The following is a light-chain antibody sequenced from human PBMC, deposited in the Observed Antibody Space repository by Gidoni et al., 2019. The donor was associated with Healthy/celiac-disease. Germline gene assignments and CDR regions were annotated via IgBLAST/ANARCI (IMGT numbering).Light chain of an antibody. CDR2: DAS. CDR3: QQRSNWPPGIT. V-gene: IGKV3-11*01. CDR1: QSVSSY. J-gene: IGKJ5*01. Sequence: DIVLTQSPATLSLSPGERATLSCRASQSVSSYFAWYQQKPGQAPRLLIYDASNRATGIPARFSGSGSWTDFTLTISSLEPEDFAVYYCQQRSNWPPGITFXQXTRLEIK.